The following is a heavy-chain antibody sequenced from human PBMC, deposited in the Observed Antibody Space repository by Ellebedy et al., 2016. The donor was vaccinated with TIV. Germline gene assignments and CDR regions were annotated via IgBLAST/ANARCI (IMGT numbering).Heavy chain of an antibody. D-gene: IGHD3-22*01. J-gene: IGHJ4*02. CDR3: ARGSPYDSSGG. CDR2: IIPIFGTA. CDR1: GGTFSSYA. Sequence: SVKVSXKASGGTFSSYAISWVRQAPGQGLEWMGGIIPIFGTANYAQKFQGRVTMTRNTSISTAYMELSSLRSEDTAVYYCARGSPYDSSGGWGQGTLVTVSS. V-gene: IGHV1-69*05.